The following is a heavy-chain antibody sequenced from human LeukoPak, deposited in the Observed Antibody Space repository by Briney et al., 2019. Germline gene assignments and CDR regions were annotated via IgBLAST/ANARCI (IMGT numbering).Heavy chain of an antibody. CDR3: ARVGISGSYYLFDY. V-gene: IGHV4-30-4*08. CDR1: GGSISSGDYY. J-gene: IGHJ4*02. CDR2: IYYSGST. Sequence: PSETLSLTCAVSGGSISSGDYYWSWIRQPPGKGLEWIGYIYYSGSTYYNPSLKSRVTISVDTSKNQFSLKLSSVTAADTAVYYCARVGISGSYYLFDYRGQGTLVTVSS. D-gene: IGHD1-26*01.